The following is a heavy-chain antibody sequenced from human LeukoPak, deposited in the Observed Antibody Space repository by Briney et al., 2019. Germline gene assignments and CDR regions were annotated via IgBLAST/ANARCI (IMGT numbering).Heavy chain of an antibody. J-gene: IGHJ4*02. CDR3: AKDTYSTSPYYFDY. V-gene: IGHV3-23*01. CDR2: ISSGGST. CDR1: GFTFNNYA. D-gene: IGHD1-26*01. Sequence: PGGSLRLSCAAAGFTFNNYAMSWVRQAPGKGLKWVSGISSGGSTYYADSVKGRFTISRDNSKNTLCLQMNSLRAEDTAVYYCAKDTYSTSPYYFDYWGQGTLVTVSS.